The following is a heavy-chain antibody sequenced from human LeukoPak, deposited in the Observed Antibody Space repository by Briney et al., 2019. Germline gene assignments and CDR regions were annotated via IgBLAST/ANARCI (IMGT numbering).Heavy chain of an antibody. CDR3: AKAAQVAGRPNLGGHFDY. J-gene: IGHJ4*01. Sequence: GGSLRLSCAASEFTFSSYAMSWVRQAPGKGLEWVSAISGSGGRTYYAESVKGRFTISRDDNENTLYLQMNSLRAEDTAVYYCAKAAQVAGRPNLGGHFDYWGQGTLVTVSS. CDR1: EFTFSSYA. CDR2: ISGSGGRT. V-gene: IGHV3-23*01. D-gene: IGHD6-6*01.